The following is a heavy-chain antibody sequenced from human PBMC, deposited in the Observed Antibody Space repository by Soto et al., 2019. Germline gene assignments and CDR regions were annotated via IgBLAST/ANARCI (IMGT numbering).Heavy chain of an antibody. Sequence: LRLSCGASEVTCSSYAMSWIRQAQGKGLEWVSAISGSGGSTYYADSVKGRFTISRDNSKNTLYLQMNSLRAEDTAVYYCAYSSTPFDYWGQGTLVTVYS. CDR1: EVTCSSYA. CDR3: AYSSTPFDY. V-gene: IGHV3-23*01. D-gene: IGHD6-13*01. CDR2: ISGSGGST. J-gene: IGHJ4*02.